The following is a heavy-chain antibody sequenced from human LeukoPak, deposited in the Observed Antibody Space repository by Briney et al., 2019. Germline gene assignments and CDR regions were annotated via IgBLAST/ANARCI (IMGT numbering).Heavy chain of an antibody. J-gene: IGHJ5*02. V-gene: IGHV3-23*01. CDR3: AKDRIVVVPAPNWFDP. CDR2: ISGSGGST. Sequence: GGSLRLSCAASGFTFSSYAMSWVRQAPGKGLEWVSAISGSGGSTYYADSVKGRFTISRDSSKNTLYLQMNSLRAEDTAVYYCAKDRIVVVPAPNWFDPWGQGTLVTVSS. D-gene: IGHD2-2*01. CDR1: GFTFSSYA.